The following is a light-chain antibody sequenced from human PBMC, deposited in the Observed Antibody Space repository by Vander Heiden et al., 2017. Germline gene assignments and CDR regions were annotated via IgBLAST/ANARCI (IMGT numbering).Light chain of an antibody. CDR3: QQRMIWPS. J-gene: IGKJ2*01. V-gene: IGKV3-11*01. Sequence: EIGLTRSPASLSLSPGERATLFCSASQNVSSYLALYQQKPGQAPRLLIYAAANRATGIPARFSGSPSGTDFNLTISSLGPEDFALYYGQQRMIWPSFGQGTKLKIK. CDR1: QNVSSY. CDR2: AAA.